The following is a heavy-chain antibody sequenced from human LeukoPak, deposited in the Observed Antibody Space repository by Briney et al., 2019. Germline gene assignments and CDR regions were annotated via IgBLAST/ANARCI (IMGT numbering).Heavy chain of an antibody. CDR3: AKDRGASDVDYFDC. Sequence: GGSLRLSCEASGFTFSNHAMSWLRPAPGKGLEWVSAISGGADRTYYADSVKGRFTIARDNSKDTLYLQMDSLRAEDTAVYYCAKDRGASDVDYFDCWGQGTLVTVSS. J-gene: IGHJ4*02. CDR1: GFTFSNHA. CDR2: ISGGADRT. D-gene: IGHD3-16*01. V-gene: IGHV3-23*01.